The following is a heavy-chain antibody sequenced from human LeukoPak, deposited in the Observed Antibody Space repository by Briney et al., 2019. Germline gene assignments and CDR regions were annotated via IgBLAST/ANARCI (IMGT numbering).Heavy chain of an antibody. CDR3: AREDSQGSDDAFDI. V-gene: IGHV4-59*01. D-gene: IGHD3-22*01. J-gene: IGHJ3*02. CDR1: GGSISSYY. Sequence: SETLSLTCTVSGGSISSYYWSWIRQPPGKGLEWIGYIYYSGSTNYNPSLRSRVTISVDTSKNQFSLKLSSVTGADTAVYYCAREDSQGSDDAFDIWGQGTMVTVSS. CDR2: IYYSGST.